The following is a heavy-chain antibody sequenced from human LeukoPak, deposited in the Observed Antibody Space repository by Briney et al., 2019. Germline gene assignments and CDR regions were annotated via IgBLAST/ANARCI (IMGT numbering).Heavy chain of an antibody. V-gene: IGHV3-11*04. Sequence: KPGGSLRLSCAASGFTFSDYYMTWVRQAPGKGLAWVSYISSSSNTVYYADSVKGRLTVSRDNANNSLYVQMTNLRAEDTAVYYCARRAMGATSFDYWGQGTLVTVSS. CDR1: GFTFSDYY. CDR2: ISSSSNTV. CDR3: ARRAMGATSFDY. D-gene: IGHD1-26*01. J-gene: IGHJ4*02.